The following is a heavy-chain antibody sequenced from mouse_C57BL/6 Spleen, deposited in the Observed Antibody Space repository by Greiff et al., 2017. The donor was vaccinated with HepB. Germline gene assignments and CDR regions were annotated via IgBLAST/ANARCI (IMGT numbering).Heavy chain of an antibody. CDR2: IYPGDGDT. Sequence: QVQLQQSGPELVKPGASVKISCKASGYAFSSSWMNWVKQRPGKGLEWIGRIYPGDGDTNYNGKFKGEATLTADKSSSTAYMQLSSLTSEDSAVYFCAREYYYGSSFPFAYWGQGTLVTVSA. D-gene: IGHD1-1*01. V-gene: IGHV1-82*01. CDR3: AREYYYGSSFPFAY. J-gene: IGHJ3*01. CDR1: GYAFSSSW.